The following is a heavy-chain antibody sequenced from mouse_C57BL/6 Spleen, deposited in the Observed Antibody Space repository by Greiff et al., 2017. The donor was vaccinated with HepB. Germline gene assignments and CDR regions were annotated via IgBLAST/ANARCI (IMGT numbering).Heavy chain of an antibody. CDR2: INPSTGGT. CDR1: GYSFTGYY. J-gene: IGHJ4*01. Sequence: VQLKESGPELVKPGASVKISCKASGYSFTGYYMNWVKQSPEKSLEWIGEINPSTGGTTYNQKFKAKATLTVDKSSSTAYMQLKSLTSEDSAVYYCARKGYYSNHHYAMDYWGQGTSVTVSS. D-gene: IGHD2-5*01. CDR3: ARKGYYSNHHYAMDY. V-gene: IGHV1-42*01.